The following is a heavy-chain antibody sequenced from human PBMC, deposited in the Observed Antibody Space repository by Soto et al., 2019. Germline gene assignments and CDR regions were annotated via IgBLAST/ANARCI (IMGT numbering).Heavy chain of an antibody. CDR2: MYSGGTT. J-gene: IGHJ2*01. D-gene: IGHD3-10*01. CDR3: ARHLRLVGFGEFDL. CDR1: GFTVSSNY. Sequence: EVQLVESGGGLVQPGGSLRFSCAASGFTVSSNYMSWVRQAPGKGLEWVSFMYSGGTTHYADSVRGRFTISRDNSKNTLYLEMNSLRAEDTAVYFCARHLRLVGFGEFDLWGRGTLVTVSS. V-gene: IGHV3-53*01.